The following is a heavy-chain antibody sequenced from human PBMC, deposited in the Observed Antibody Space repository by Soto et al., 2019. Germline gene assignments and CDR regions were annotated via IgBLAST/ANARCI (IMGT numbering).Heavy chain of an antibody. CDR2: IKPDGTEK. CDR3: ARDTDYYRADY. CDR1: GFTFSNYW. D-gene: IGHD3-22*01. V-gene: IGHV3-7*01. Sequence: GGSLRLSCVISGFTFSNYWMTWVRQAPGKGLEWVANIKPDGTEKYYVDSVKGRFTISRDNAKNSLFLQMNSLRAEDTAVYYCARDTDYYRADYWGQGTLVTVSS. J-gene: IGHJ4*02.